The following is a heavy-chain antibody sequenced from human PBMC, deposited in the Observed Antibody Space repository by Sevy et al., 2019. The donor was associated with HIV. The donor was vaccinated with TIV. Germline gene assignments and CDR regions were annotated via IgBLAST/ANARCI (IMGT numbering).Heavy chain of an antibody. D-gene: IGHD3-16*01. Sequence: GGSLRLSCAASGFTFSGSAMHWVRQASGKGLEWVGRIRSKANSYATAYAASVKGRFTTSRDDSKNTAYLQMNSLKTEDTAVYYCTSQTLGVGEGDYWGQGTLVTVSS. V-gene: IGHV3-73*01. CDR3: TSQTLGVGEGDY. J-gene: IGHJ4*02. CDR1: GFTFSGSA. CDR2: IRSKANSYAT.